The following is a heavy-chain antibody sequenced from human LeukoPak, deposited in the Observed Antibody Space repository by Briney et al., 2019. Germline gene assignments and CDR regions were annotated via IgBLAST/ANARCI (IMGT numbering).Heavy chain of an antibody. D-gene: IGHD4-23*01. CDR1: GGTFTSYA. V-gene: IGHV1-18*01. CDR2: ISAYNGNT. CDR3: ATLTTVVTPELPDY. Sequence: ASVKVSCKTSGGTFTSYAITWVRQAPGQGLEWMGWISAYNGNTNYAQKLQGRVTMTTDTSTSTACMELRSLRSDDTAVYYCATLTTVVTPELPDYWGQGTLVTVSS. J-gene: IGHJ4*02.